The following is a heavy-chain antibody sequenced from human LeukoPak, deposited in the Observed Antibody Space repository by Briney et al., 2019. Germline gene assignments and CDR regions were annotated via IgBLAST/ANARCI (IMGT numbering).Heavy chain of an antibody. CDR2: ISGDGTTI. D-gene: IGHD3-22*01. CDR3: VRRESSGFFYYFDH. Sequence: GGSLRLSCEASGFIFSSHEMNWVRQSPGKGLEWLSYISGDGTTIYYEESVKGRFTISRDNAKKSLSLQMNSLRVEDTAVYYCVRRESSGFFYYFDHWGQGGLVTVSS. J-gene: IGHJ4*02. CDR1: GFIFSSHE. V-gene: IGHV3-48*03.